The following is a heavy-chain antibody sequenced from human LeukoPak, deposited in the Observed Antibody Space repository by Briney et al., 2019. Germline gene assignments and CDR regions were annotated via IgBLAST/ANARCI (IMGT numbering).Heavy chain of an antibody. V-gene: IGHV4-61*02. CDR1: GGSISSGSYY. Sequence: SQTLSLTCTVSGGSISSGSYYWSWIRQPAGKGLEWIGRIYTSGSTNYNPSLKSRVTISVDTSKNQFSLKLSSETAADTAVYYCARRNDYGGNDYWGQGTLVTVSS. D-gene: IGHD4-23*01. CDR2: IYTSGST. J-gene: IGHJ4*02. CDR3: ARRNDYGGNDY.